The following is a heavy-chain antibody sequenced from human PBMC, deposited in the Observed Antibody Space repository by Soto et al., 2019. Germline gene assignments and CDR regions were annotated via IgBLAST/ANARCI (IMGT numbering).Heavy chain of an antibody. J-gene: IGHJ4*02. V-gene: IGHV4-34*01. CDR2: INHSGST. Sequence: QVQLQQWGAGLLKPSETLSLTCAVYGGSFSGYYWTWIRQPPGTGLEWIGEINHSGSTNYNPSLKSRVTISGDTSKHQFALKLTSVTAADTTVYYCARDKITGLFDYWGQGTLVTVSS. CDR3: ARDKITGLFDY. D-gene: IGHD2-8*02. CDR1: GGSFSGYY.